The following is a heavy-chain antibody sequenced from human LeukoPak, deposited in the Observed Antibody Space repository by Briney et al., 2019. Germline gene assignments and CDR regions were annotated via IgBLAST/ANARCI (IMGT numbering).Heavy chain of an antibody. J-gene: IGHJ4*02. Sequence: SQTLSLTCAVSGASISSGGYLWTWIRQPPGKGLEWIGYIYHSGSAYYNPSLKSRVTMSVDKSKNQFSLSLTSVTAADTAVYYCARGSGTVTTDWDQGTLVIVSS. CDR2: IYHSGSA. V-gene: IGHV4-30-2*01. CDR3: ARGSGTVTTD. D-gene: IGHD4-17*01. CDR1: GASISSGGYL.